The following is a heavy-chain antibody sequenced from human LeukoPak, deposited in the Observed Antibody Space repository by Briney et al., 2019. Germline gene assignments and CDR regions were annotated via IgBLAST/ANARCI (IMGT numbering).Heavy chain of an antibody. Sequence: ASVQVSCKACGFTFASYAMHWVRQATGPRQEWIGWINAGNGNTKYSQKFQCRVTITRDTSASTAYMELSSLRSEDTAVYYCAREFRSGSSYYYYYGMDVWGKGTTVTVSS. CDR1: GFTFASYA. V-gene: IGHV1-3*01. J-gene: IGHJ6*04. D-gene: IGHD3-10*01. CDR3: AREFRSGSSYYYYYGMDV. CDR2: INAGNGNT.